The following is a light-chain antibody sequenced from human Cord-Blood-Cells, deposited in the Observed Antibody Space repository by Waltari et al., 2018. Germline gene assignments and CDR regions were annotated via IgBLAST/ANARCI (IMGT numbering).Light chain of an antibody. CDR3: QQSYSTLIT. V-gene: IGKV1-39*01. J-gene: IGKJ5*01. Sequence: DIQMTQSLSSPSASVGDRVTITCRASQSISSYLNWYQQKPGKAPKLLIYAASSLQSGVPSRFSGSGSGTDFTLTISSLQPEDFATYYCQQSYSTLITFGQGTRLEIK. CDR1: QSISSY. CDR2: AAS.